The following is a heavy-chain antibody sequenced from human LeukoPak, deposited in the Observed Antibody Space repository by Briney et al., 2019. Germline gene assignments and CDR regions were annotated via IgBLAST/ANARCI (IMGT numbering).Heavy chain of an antibody. CDR3: ARLGGPEYRSFDY. CDR2: IYYSGST. J-gene: IGHJ4*02. Sequence: PSQTLSLTCTVSGGSISSGDYYWGWIRQPPGKGLEWIGSIYYSGSTYYNPSLKSRVTISVDTSKNQFSLKLSSVTAADTAVYYCARLGGPEYRSFDYWGQGTLVTVSS. V-gene: IGHV4-39*01. CDR1: GGSISSGDYY. D-gene: IGHD2/OR15-2a*01.